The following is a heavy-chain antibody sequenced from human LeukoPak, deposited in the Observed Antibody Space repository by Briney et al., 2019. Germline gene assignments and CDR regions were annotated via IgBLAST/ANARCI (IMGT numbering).Heavy chain of an antibody. J-gene: IGHJ5*02. CDR2: INQDGNEK. CDR3: ARDAEVGTLFGVLSRYNWFDP. V-gene: IGHV3-7*01. CDR1: GFSFNYFW. D-gene: IGHD3-3*01. Sequence: GGSLRLSCAASGFSFNYFWMSWVRQAPGKGLEWVANINQDGNEKYYAGSVKGRFTISRDNAKKSLYLQMNSLRAEDTAVYYCARDAEVGTLFGVLSRYNWFDPWGQGALVTVSS.